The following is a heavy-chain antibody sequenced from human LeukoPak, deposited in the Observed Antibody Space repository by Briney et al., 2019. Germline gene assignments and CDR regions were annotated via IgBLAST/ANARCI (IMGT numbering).Heavy chain of an antibody. Sequence: PGGSLRLSCAASGFTVSSNYMSWVRQAPGKGLEWVSVIYSGGNTYYGDSVKGRFTISRDNSKNTLYLQMNSLRAEDTAVYYCAKDLGTRDPRGGFDYWGQGTLVTVSS. V-gene: IGHV3-53*01. CDR1: GFTVSSNY. J-gene: IGHJ4*02. CDR2: IYSGGNT. D-gene: IGHD7-27*01. CDR3: AKDLGTRDPRGGFDY.